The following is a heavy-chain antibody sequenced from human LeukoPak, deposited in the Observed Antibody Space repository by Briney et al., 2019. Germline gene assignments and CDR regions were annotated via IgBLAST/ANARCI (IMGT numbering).Heavy chain of an antibody. CDR1: GYSFTSYW. D-gene: IGHD6-19*01. J-gene: IGHJ4*02. Sequence: ESLKISCKGSGYSFTSYWIGWVRQMPGKGLEWMGIIYPGDSDTRYSPSFQGQVTISADKSISTAYLQWSSLKASDTAMYYCARDGGTGYSSGWYSGAFDYWDQGTLVTVSS. V-gene: IGHV5-51*01. CDR3: ARDGGTGYSSGWYSGAFDY. CDR2: IYPGDSDT.